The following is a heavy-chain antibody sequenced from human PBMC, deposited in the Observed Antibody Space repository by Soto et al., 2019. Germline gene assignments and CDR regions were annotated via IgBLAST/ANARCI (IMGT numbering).Heavy chain of an antibody. CDR3: TLYDALTGYYFVY. Sequence: GGSLGLSCAASGSTFTEVDGVRQASGKGLEWVGRIETHNFATVYGASVKGRFSISRDVSKNTAYLQMNSLRAEDTAVYYCTLYDALTGYYFVYWGQGTLVTVSS. CDR2: IETHNFAT. V-gene: IGHV3-73*01. CDR1: GSTFTE. J-gene: IGHJ4*02. D-gene: IGHD3-9*01.